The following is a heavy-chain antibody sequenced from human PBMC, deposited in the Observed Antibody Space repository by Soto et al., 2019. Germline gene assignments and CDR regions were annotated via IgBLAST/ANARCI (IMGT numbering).Heavy chain of an antibody. J-gene: IGHJ4*02. CDR1: GYDFFKYN. Sequence: QVQLVQSGAEVKKPGASVKVSCKTSGYDFFKYNMHWVRQAPGQGLEWMGVINPNGGDTRHAQKFQGRVIMTSDTSSKIVYMELSGLTSADTAMYYCTRADSDVVILPDVRPLFDGWGQGALVTVSS. CDR3: TRADSDVVILPDVRPLFDG. V-gene: IGHV1-46*01. CDR2: INPNGGDT. D-gene: IGHD3-9*01.